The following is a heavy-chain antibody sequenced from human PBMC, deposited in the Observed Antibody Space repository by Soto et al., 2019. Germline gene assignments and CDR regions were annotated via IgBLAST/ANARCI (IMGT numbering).Heavy chain of an antibody. J-gene: IGHJ4*02. CDR3: SRGVRYYSSGTPANFDY. V-gene: IGHV3-11*05. Sequence: QVQLLESGGGLVKPGGSLRLSCAASGFTFSDYYMSWIRQAPGKGLECVAYISVSSTYANYADSVEGRFTISRDNAEKSLFLTMNSLRAADTAVYYCSRGVRYYSSGTPANFDYWGQGALVTVSS. CDR2: ISVSSTYA. D-gene: IGHD3-10*01. CDR1: GFTFSDYY.